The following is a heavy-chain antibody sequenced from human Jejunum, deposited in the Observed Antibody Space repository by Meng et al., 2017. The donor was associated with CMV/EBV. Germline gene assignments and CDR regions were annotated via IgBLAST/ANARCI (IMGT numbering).Heavy chain of an antibody. Sequence: ASGFTFSRSPMSWVRQAPGKGLELVSTIGVGGADTYHTDSVKGRFTISRDDSKNTLYLQMSSLRAEDTALYYCAKKKDFGGKSGFDYWGQGTLVTVSS. V-gene: IGHV3-23*01. J-gene: IGHJ4*02. CDR2: IGVGGADT. CDR3: AKKKDFGGKSGFDY. D-gene: IGHD4-23*01. CDR1: GFTFSRSP.